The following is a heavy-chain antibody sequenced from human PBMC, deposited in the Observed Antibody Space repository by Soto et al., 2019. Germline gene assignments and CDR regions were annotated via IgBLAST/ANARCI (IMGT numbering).Heavy chain of an antibody. CDR2: ISYDGSNK. J-gene: IGHJ6*02. V-gene: IGHV3-30-3*01. D-gene: IGHD6-13*01. CDR3: ARDFIDPPIAAAGTNYGMDV. Sequence: QVQLVESGGGVVQPGRSLRLSCAGSGFTFSSYAMHWVRQAPGKGLEWVAVISYDGSNKYYADSVKGRFTISRDKSKNTLYLQMNSLRAEDTAVYYCARDFIDPPIAAAGTNYGMDVWGQGTTVTVSS. CDR1: GFTFSSYA.